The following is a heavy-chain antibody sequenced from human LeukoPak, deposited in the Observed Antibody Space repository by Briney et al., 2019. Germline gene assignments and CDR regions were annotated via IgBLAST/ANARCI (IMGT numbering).Heavy chain of an antibody. J-gene: IGHJ4*02. CDR3: ASSPSGRFNFDY. CDR2: IYSGGST. D-gene: IGHD6-19*01. Sequence: GGSLRLSCAASGFTVSSNYMSWVRQAPGKGLEWVSVIYSGGSTYYADSVKGRFTISRDNSKNTLYLQMNSLRAEDTAVYYCASSPSGRFNFDYWGQGTLVTVSS. CDR1: GFTVSSNY. V-gene: IGHV3-53*01.